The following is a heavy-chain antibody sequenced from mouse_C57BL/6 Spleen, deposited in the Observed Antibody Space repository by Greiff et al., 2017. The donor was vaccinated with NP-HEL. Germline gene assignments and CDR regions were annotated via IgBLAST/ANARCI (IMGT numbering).Heavy chain of an antibody. CDR1: GYTFTSYW. J-gene: IGHJ3*01. Sequence: QVQLQQPGAELVRPGTSVKLSCKASGYTFTSYWMHWVKQRPGQGLEWIGVIDPSDSYTTYNQKFKGKATLTVDTSSSTAYMQLSSLTSEDSAVYYCARGGSSPFSYWGQGTLVTVSA. D-gene: IGHD1-1*01. CDR3: ARGGSSPFSY. CDR2: IDPSDSYT. V-gene: IGHV1-59*01.